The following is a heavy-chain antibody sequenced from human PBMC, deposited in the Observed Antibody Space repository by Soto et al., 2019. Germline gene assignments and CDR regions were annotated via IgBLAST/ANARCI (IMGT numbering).Heavy chain of an antibody. CDR1: GFTLRTNG. D-gene: IGHD2-15*01. Sequence: GGSLRLSCAATGFTLRTNGMSWFRQAPGKGLEWVSSILGSGGDTYYADSLKGRFTISRDNSKNTLYLQLNSLGAEDTALYYCAGHGGYSYLGQGTLGTVSS. V-gene: IGHV3-23*01. J-gene: IGHJ4*02. CDR3: AGHGGYSY. CDR2: ILGSGGDT.